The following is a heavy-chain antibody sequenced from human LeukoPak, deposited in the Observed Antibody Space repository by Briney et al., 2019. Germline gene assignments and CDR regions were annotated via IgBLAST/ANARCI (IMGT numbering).Heavy chain of an antibody. J-gene: IGHJ5*02. CDR1: GYSITSYW. V-gene: IGHV5-51*01. CDR3: ARQEYCSGGSCYTWFDP. CDR2: IYPADSDI. D-gene: IGHD2-15*01. Sequence: GESLMISCKGSGYSITSYWIAWVRQMPGKGLEWMGMIYPADSDIRYSPSFQGQVTISADKSISTAYLQWSSLKASDTAMYYCARQEYCSGGSCYTWFDPWGQGTLVTVSS.